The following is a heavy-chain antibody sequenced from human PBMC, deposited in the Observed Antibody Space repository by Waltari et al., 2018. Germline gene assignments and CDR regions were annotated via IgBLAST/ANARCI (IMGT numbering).Heavy chain of an antibody. V-gene: IGHV4-34*01. CDR3: ARDGIVGATSLDY. D-gene: IGHD1-26*01. J-gene: IGHJ4*02. CDR2: INHSGST. Sequence: QVQLQQWGAGLLKPSETLSLTCAVYGGSFSGYYWSWIRQPPGKGLEWIGEINHSGSTNYNPSLKSRVTISVDTSKNQFSLKLSSVTAADTAVYYCARDGIVGATSLDYWGQGTLVTVSS. CDR1: GGSFSGYY.